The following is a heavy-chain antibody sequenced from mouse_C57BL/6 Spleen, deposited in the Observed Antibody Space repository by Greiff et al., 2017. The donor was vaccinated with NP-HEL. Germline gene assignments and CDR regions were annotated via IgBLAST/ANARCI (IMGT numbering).Heavy chain of an antibody. CDR3: ARGGTTVVACDYFDY. V-gene: IGHV1-80*01. Sequence: QVQLKESGAELVKPGASVKISCKASGYAFSSYWMNWVKQRPGKGLEWIGQIYPGDGDTNYNGKFKGKATLTADKSSSTAYMQLSSLTSEDSAVFFCARGGTTVVACDYFDYWGQGTTLTVSS. J-gene: IGHJ2*01. D-gene: IGHD1-1*01. CDR1: GYAFSSYW. CDR2: IYPGDGDT.